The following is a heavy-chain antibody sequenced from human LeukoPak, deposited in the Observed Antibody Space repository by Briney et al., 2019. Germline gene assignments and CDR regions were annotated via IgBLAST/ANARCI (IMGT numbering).Heavy chain of an antibody. CDR3: ARWYGSGWYYLDY. D-gene: IGHD6-19*01. CDR2: ISGSSTI. V-gene: IGHV3-48*01. Sequence: PGGSLRLSCAASGFTFSSYSMNWVRQAPGKGLEWVSYISGSSTIYYADSVKGRFTISRDNAKNSLSLQMNSLRAEDTAVYYCARWYGSGWYYLDYWGQGTRVTVSS. CDR1: GFTFSSYS. J-gene: IGHJ4*02.